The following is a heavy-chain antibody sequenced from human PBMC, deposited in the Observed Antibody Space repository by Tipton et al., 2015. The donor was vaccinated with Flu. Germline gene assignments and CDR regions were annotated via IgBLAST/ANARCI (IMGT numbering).Heavy chain of an antibody. D-gene: IGHD3-16*01. CDR1: GGSISTYY. CDR3: AREWGDAFDI. CDR2: IYSGGNT. J-gene: IGHJ3*02. Sequence: TLSLTCTVSGGSISTYYWSWIRQPAGKGLEWIGRIYSGGNTNYNPSLKSRVSMSVDTSKNQFSLKLSSVTAADTAVYYCAREWGDAFDIWGQGTMVTVSS. V-gene: IGHV4-4*07.